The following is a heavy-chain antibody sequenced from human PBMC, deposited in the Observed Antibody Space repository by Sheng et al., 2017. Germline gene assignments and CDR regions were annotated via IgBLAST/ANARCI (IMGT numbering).Heavy chain of an antibody. CDR2: INHSGST. Sequence: QVQLQQWGAGLLKPSETLSLTCAVYGGSFSGYYWSWIRQPPGKGLEWIGEINHSGSTNYNPSLKSRVTISVDTSKNQFSLKLSSVTAADTAVYYCARGRRYSGYWNYWGQGTLVTVSS. CDR1: GGSFSGYY. CDR3: ARGRRYSGYWNY. D-gene: IGHD5-12*01. J-gene: IGHJ4*02. V-gene: IGHV4-34*01.